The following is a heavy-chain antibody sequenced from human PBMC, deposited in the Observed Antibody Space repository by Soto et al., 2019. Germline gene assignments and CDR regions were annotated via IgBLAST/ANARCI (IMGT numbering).Heavy chain of an antibody. CDR1: VYIFPDYY. Sequence: QVQLVQSGAEVKKPGASVKVSCKASVYIFPDYYVHWVRQAPGEGLEWMGRINPNGGGTNYAQKFEGWVTMTTDTSISTAYMELSRLNFDDTAVYYCARGEQLVHFDSWGQGTLVTVSS. D-gene: IGHD6-6*01. CDR2: INPNGGGT. V-gene: IGHV1-2*04. J-gene: IGHJ4*01. CDR3: ARGEQLVHFDS.